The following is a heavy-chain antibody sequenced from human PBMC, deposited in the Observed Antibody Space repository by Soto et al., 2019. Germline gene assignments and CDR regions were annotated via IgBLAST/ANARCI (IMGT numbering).Heavy chain of an antibody. V-gene: IGHV3-23*01. J-gene: IGHJ6*02. CDR2: ISGSGGST. CDR1: GFTFSSYA. CDR3: AHINLAYYYGMDV. Sequence: EVQLLESGGGLVQPGGSLRLSCAASGFTFSSYAMSWVRQAPGKGLEWVSAISGSGGSTYYADAVKGRFTISRDNSKNTLYLQMNSLRAEDTAVYYCAHINLAYYYGMDVWGQGTTVTVSS.